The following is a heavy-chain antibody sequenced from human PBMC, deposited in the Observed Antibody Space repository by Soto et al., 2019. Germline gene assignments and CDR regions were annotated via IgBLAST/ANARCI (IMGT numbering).Heavy chain of an antibody. CDR1: GFTFSSYG. CDR3: ARAGSAAGTFHPAYYYYYMDV. CDR2: IWYDGSNK. Sequence: GGSLRLSCAASGFTFSSYGMHWVRQAPGKGLEWVAVIWYDGSNKYYADSVKGRFTISRDNSKNTLYLQMNSLRAEDTAVYYCARAGSAAGTFHPAYYYYYMDVWGKGTTVTVSS. V-gene: IGHV3-33*01. D-gene: IGHD6-13*01. J-gene: IGHJ6*03.